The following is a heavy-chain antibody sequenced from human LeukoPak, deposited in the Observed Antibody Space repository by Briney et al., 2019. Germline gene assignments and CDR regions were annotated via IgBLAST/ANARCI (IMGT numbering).Heavy chain of an antibody. V-gene: IGHV4-61*02. CDR1: GGSISSGSYY. Sequence: SETLSLTCTVSGGSISSGSYYWSWIRQPAGKGLEWIGRIYTSGSTNYNPSLKSRVTISVDTSKNQFSLKLSSVTAADTAVYYCARGWYSSSRGPFDPWGQGTLVTVSS. CDR3: ARGWYSSSRGPFDP. J-gene: IGHJ5*02. CDR2: IYTSGST. D-gene: IGHD6-13*01.